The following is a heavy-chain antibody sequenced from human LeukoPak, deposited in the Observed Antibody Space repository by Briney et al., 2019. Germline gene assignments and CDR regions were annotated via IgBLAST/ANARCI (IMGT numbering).Heavy chain of an antibody. CDR3: ARGPNSNWSGLDF. Sequence: GGSPRLSCTASGVSFSGHWMHWARQLPGKGLVWVSRISPTGSTTSYADSVKGRFTVSRDNAKNTLYLQVNNLRAEDTAVYYCARGPNSNWSGLDFWGQGTLLTVSS. CDR1: GVSFSGHW. D-gene: IGHD6-6*01. J-gene: IGHJ4*02. CDR2: ISPTGSTT. V-gene: IGHV3-74*01.